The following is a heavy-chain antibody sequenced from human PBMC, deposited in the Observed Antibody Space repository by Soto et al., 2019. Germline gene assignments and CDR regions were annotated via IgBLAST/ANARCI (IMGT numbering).Heavy chain of an antibody. D-gene: IGHD1-26*01. Sequence: QVQLVEFGGGVVQPGGSLRLSCAASGFTFSSYAMHWVRQAPGKGLEWVAVQSHDEITKYYADSVKGRFTISRDNSENTLTLQMNSLRAEDTAVYYCAKDVNAWGELPDYWGQGTLVTVSS. CDR2: QSHDEITK. CDR1: GFTFSSYA. CDR3: AKDVNAWGELPDY. J-gene: IGHJ4*02. V-gene: IGHV3-30*19.